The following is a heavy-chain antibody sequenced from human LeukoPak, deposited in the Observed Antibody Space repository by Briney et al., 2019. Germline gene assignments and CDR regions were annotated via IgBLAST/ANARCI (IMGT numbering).Heavy chain of an antibody. Sequence: PGGALPLSCAASGFTFSSYWMSWLRPPPGKGLEWVANIKQDGSEKYYVDSVKGRFTTYRDNSKNTLYLQMNSLRAGDTAVYYCARDKGTSYLSSFGYWGRETLVTVSS. V-gene: IGHV3-7*01. CDR3: ARDKGTSYLSSFGY. CDR1: GFTFSSYW. D-gene: IGHD6-6*01. CDR2: IKQDGSEK. J-gene: IGHJ4*02.